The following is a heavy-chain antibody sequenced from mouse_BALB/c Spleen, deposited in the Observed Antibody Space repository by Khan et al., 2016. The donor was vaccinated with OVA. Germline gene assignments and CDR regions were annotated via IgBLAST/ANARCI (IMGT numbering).Heavy chain of an antibody. CDR2: ISSGGYYT. CDR1: GFTFSSYG. V-gene: IGHV5-6*01. J-gene: IGHJ4*01. CDR3: ARTVTSAKGDCDSIDY. D-gene: IGHD1-2*01. Sequence: VELVESGGDLVKPGGSLKLSCAASGFTFSSYGMSWVRQTPAKRLVWVATISSGGYYTYYPDSVRGRLTISRDNAQNTLYLQMSSLKSEDTAMYSSARTVTSAKGDCDSIDYWGQGTSVTVSS.